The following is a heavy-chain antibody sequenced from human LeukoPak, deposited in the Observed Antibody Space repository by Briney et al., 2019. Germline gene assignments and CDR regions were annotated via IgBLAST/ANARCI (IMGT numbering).Heavy chain of an antibody. Sequence: PSQTLSLTCTVSGGSISSGSYYWSWIRQPAGKGLEWIGRIYTSGSTNYNPSLKSRVTISVDTSKNQFSLKLSSVTAADTAVYYCAREGPLDPVVVPAAIRHRAFDIWGQGTMVTVSS. CDR3: AREGPLDPVVVPAAIRHRAFDI. CDR2: IYTSGST. V-gene: IGHV4-61*02. J-gene: IGHJ3*02. CDR1: GGSISSGSYY. D-gene: IGHD2-2*02.